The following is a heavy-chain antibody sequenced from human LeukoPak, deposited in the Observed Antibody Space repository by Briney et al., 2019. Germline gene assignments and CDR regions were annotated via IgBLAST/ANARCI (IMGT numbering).Heavy chain of an antibody. D-gene: IGHD1-26*01. J-gene: IGHJ6*03. CDR2: IIPIFGTA. Sequence: SVKVSCKASGGTFSSYAISWVRQAPGQGLEWMGGIIPIFGTANYAQKFQGRVTITADESTTTAYMELISLRSEDTAVYYCARAGYSGNFRGGQYYYMDVWGTGTTVTVSS. CDR1: GGTFSSYA. CDR3: ARAGYSGNFRGGQYYYMDV. V-gene: IGHV1-69*13.